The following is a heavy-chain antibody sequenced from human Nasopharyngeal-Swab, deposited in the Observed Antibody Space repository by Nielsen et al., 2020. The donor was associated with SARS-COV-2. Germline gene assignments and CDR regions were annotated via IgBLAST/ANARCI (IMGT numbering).Heavy chain of an antibody. Sequence: GESPKIPCAASGFTFRRYWMHWVRLPPGKGLEWVSQIDVDGRRTTYADSVKGRFTISRDNAKNTLYLQMNSLRAEDTAVYYCVRGGLGTGLENWGQGTLVTVSS. CDR1: GFTFRRYW. CDR3: VRGGLGTGLEN. D-gene: IGHD1-14*01. CDR2: IDVDGRRT. V-gene: IGHV3-74*01. J-gene: IGHJ4*02.